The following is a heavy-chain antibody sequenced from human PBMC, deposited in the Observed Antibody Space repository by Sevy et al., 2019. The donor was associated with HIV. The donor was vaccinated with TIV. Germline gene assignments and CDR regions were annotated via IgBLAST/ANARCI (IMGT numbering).Heavy chain of an antibody. CDR2: IRSKAYGGKT. CDR1: GFTFGDYA. CDR3: TSEQTDKRRYFDWFIIGRN. V-gene: IGHV3-49*03. J-gene: IGHJ4*02. D-gene: IGHD3-9*01. Sequence: GGSLRLSCTASGFTFGDYAMSWFRQAPGKGLEWVGFIRSKAYGGKTEYAASVKGRFTISRDDSKSIAYLQMNSLKTEDTAVYYCTSEQTDKRRYFDWFIIGRNWGQGTLVTVSS.